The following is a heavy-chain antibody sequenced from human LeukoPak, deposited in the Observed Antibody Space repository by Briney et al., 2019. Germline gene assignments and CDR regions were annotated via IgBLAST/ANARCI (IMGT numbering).Heavy chain of an antibody. CDR1: GGSISRSNYY. J-gene: IGHJ3*02. V-gene: IGHV4-39*07. CDR2: IYYSGTT. CDR3: ARALGAFDI. Sequence: PSETLSLTCSVSGGSISRSNYYWDWIRQPPGKGLEWIGSIYYSGTTNYNPSLKSRVTSSVDTSKNQFSLKLSTVTAADTAVYYCARALGAFDIWGQGTMVTVSS.